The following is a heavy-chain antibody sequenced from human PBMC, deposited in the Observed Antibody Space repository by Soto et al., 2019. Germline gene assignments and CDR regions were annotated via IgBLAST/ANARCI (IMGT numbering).Heavy chain of an antibody. CDR3: ARGGYYDSSGYLHFDY. D-gene: IGHD3-22*01. Sequence: GGSLRLSCAASGFTFSSYAMHWVRQAPGKGLEWVAVISYDGSNKYYADSVKGRFTISRDNSKNTLYLQMNSLRAEDTAVYYCARGGYYDSSGYLHFDYWGQGTLVTVSS. J-gene: IGHJ4*02. CDR1: GFTFSSYA. V-gene: IGHV3-30-3*01. CDR2: ISYDGSNK.